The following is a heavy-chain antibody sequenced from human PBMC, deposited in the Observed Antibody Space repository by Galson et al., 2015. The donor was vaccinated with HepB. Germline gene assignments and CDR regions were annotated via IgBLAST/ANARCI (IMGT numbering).Heavy chain of an antibody. CDR3: AKDPPGARGVLDY. Sequence: SLRLSCAASGFTFSSYGMHWVRQAPGKGLEWVAVISYDGSNKYYADSVKGRFTISRDNSKNTLYLQMNSLRAEDTAVYYCAKDPPGARGVLDYWGQGTLVTVSS. CDR1: GFTFSSYG. CDR2: ISYDGSNK. D-gene: IGHD3-10*01. J-gene: IGHJ4*02. V-gene: IGHV3-30*18.